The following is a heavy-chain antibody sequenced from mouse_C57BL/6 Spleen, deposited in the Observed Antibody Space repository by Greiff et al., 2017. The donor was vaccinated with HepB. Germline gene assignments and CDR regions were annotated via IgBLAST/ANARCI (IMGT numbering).Heavy chain of an antibody. Sequence: EVQGVESGGGLVQPGGSLSLSCAASGFTFTDYYMSWVRQPPGKALEWLGFIRNKANGYTTEYSASVKGRFTISRDNSQSILYLQMNALRAEDSATYYCARSQLFLYAMDYWGQGTSVTVSS. CDR3: ARSQLFLYAMDY. CDR2: IRNKANGYTT. D-gene: IGHD3-3*01. J-gene: IGHJ4*01. V-gene: IGHV7-3*01. CDR1: GFTFTDYY.